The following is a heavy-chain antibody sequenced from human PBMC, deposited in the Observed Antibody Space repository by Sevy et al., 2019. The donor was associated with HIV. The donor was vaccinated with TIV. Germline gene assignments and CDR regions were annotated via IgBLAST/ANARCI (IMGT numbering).Heavy chain of an antibody. CDR3: GRDARADAAMPDF. Sequence: GGSLRLSCSVSGFNFSTSAMHWVRQAPGKGLEWVAVISSDVISKYYGASVRGRFAISRDNSNHTLSMKMKSLRIEDTAVYYCGRDARADAAMPDFWGQETLVTVSS. J-gene: IGHJ4*02. D-gene: IGHD2-2*01. CDR2: ISSDVISK. V-gene: IGHV3-30*09. CDR1: GFNFSTSA.